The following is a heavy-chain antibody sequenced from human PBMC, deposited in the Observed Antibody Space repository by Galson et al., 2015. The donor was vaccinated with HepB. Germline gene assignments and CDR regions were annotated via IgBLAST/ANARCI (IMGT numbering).Heavy chain of an antibody. V-gene: IGHV3-30*18. J-gene: IGHJ3*02. CDR3: AKDQVRGEPDAFDN. Sequence: SLRLSCAASGFTFSSYGMHWVRQAPGKGLEWVAVISYDGSNKYYADSVKGRFTISRDNSKNTLYLQMNSLRAEDTAVYYCAKDQVRGEPDAFDNWGQGTMVTVSS. CDR2: ISYDGSNK. D-gene: IGHD3-10*01. CDR1: GFTFSSYG.